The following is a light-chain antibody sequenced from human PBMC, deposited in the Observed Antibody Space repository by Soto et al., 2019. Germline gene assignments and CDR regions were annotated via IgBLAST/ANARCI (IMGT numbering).Light chain of an antibody. J-gene: IGLJ1*01. CDR2: EVS. CDR1: SSDVGSYNL. Sequence: QSALTQPASVSGSPGQSITISCTGTSSDVGSYNLVSWYQQHPGKAPKLMIYEVSKRPSGVSNRFSGSKSGNTASLTISGLQAEDEADYYCCSYAGSSTRYVFGTGTKVPVL. V-gene: IGLV2-23*02. CDR3: CSYAGSSTRYV.